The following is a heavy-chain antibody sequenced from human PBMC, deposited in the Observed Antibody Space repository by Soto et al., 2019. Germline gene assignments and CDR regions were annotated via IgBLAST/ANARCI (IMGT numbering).Heavy chain of an antibody. Sequence: SETLSLTCTVSGGSISSYYWSWIRQPPGKGLEWIGYIYYSGSTNYNPSLKSRVTISVDTSKNQFSLKRSSVTAADTAVYYCARLLWYYDSSGYHNWFDPWGQGTLVTVSS. CDR3: ARLLWYYDSSGYHNWFDP. CDR2: IYYSGST. V-gene: IGHV4-59*08. D-gene: IGHD3-22*01. CDR1: GGSISSYY. J-gene: IGHJ5*02.